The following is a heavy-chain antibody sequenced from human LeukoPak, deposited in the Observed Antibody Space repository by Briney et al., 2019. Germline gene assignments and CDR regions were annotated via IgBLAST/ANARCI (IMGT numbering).Heavy chain of an antibody. CDR2: IYYSGST. D-gene: IGHD3-9*01. J-gene: IGHJ2*01. Sequence: LSETLSLTCTVSGGSISSYYWSWIRQPPGKGLEWIGYIYYSGSTNYNPSLKGRVTISVDTSKNQFSLKLSSVTAADTAVYYCAGTPLRYFDWLSSRGGRPRSYWYFDLWGRGTLVTVSS. CDR1: GGSISSYY. V-gene: IGHV4-59*01. CDR3: AGTPLRYFDWLSSRGGRPRSYWYFDL.